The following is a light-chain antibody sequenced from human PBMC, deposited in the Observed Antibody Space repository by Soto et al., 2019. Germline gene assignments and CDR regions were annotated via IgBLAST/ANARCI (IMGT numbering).Light chain of an antibody. CDR1: QNLRSS. CDR2: GAS. CDR3: QQYNNWPPA. J-gene: IGKJ1*01. Sequence: VTTQFPDPLSVSPGERSTLSCRASQNLRSSLAWYQQKPGQAPRLLIYGASTRATGIPARFSGSGSGTEFTLTISSLQSEDFAVYYCQQYNNWPPAFGQGTKVDIK. V-gene: IGKV3-15*01.